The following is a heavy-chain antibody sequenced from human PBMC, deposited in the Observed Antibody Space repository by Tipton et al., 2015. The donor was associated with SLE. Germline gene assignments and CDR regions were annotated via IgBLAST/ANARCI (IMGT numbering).Heavy chain of an antibody. CDR3: AAEGGVTEDDAFDI. D-gene: IGHD3-16*01. Sequence: VQLVQSGPEVKKPGATVKISCKVSGYTFTDYYLHWVQQAPGIGLKWVGLVDPEDGERIYAERFQGRVTITADTSTDTAYMELSSLRSEDTAVYYCAAEGGVTEDDAFDIWGQGTMVTVSS. V-gene: IGHV1-69-2*01. J-gene: IGHJ3*02. CDR2: VDPEDGER. CDR1: GYTFTDYY.